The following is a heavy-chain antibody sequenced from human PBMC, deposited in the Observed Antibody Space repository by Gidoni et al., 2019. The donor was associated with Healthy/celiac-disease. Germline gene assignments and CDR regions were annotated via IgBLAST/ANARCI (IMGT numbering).Heavy chain of an antibody. V-gene: IGHV3-7*01. J-gene: IGHJ4*02. CDR2: IKQDGSEK. CDR3: ARDAYDFWSGYLTSYYFDY. CDR1: GFTFSSSC. D-gene: IGHD3-3*01. Sequence: EVQLVESGGGLVQPGGSLRLSCAASGFTFSSSCLSWVRQAPGKGLEWVANIKQDGSEKYYVDSVKGRFTISRDNAKNSLYLQMNSLRAEDTAVYYCARDAYDFWSGYLTSYYFDYWGQGTLVTVSS.